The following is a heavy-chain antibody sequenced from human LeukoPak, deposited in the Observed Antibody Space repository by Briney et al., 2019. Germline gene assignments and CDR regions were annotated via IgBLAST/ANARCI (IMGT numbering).Heavy chain of an antibody. CDR1: GGSISSSSHY. D-gene: IGHD3-9*01. CDR3: ARHATILGWFLSRFDY. Sequence: PSETLSLTCTVSGGSISSSSHYWGWIRQPPGKGLESIGHISTSGSTNYNPSLKSRVTMSVDTSKNQFSLKLSSVTAADTAVYYCARHATILGWFLSRFDYWGQGTLVTVSS. J-gene: IGHJ4*02. CDR2: ISTSGST. V-gene: IGHV4-61*05.